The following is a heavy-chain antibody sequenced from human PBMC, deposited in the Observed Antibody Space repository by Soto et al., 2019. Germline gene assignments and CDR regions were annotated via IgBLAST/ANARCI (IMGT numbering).Heavy chain of an antibody. CDR1: GFTFSSYA. CDR2: ISYDGSNK. CDR3: ARGRRAVTTPFDY. Sequence: QVQLVESGGGVVQPGRSLRLSCAASGFTFSSYAMHWVRQAPGKGLEWVAVISYDGSNKYYADSVKGRFTISRDNSKKPLYLLMNSLRAEDTVVYYCARGRRAVTTPFDYWGQGTLVTVSS. V-gene: IGHV3-30-3*01. D-gene: IGHD4-17*01. J-gene: IGHJ4*02.